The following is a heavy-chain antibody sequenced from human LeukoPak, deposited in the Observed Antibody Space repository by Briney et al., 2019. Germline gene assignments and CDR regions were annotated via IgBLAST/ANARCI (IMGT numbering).Heavy chain of an antibody. V-gene: IGHV1-3*01. CDR3: ARLKYCTNGVCYAGFDY. J-gene: IGHJ4*02. CDR1: GYTFTSYA. CDR2: INAGNGNT. D-gene: IGHD2-8*01. Sequence: ASVKVSCKASGYTFTSYAMHRVRQAPGQRLEWMGWINAGNGNTKYSQKFQGRVTITRDTSADTAYMELSSLRSEDTAVYYCARLKYCTNGVCYAGFDYWGQGTLVTVSS.